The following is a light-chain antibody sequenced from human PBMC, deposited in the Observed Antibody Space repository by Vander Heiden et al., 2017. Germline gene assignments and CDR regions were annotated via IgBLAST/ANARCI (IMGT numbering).Light chain of an antibody. CDR3: NSRDSSGNHLGV. CDR1: SLRSYY. Sequence: SSELTQDPAVSVALGQTVRITCQGDSLRSYYASWYQQKQGQAPVLVIYGKNNRPSGIPERCSGSSSGNTASLTITGAQAEDEADYYCNSRDSSGNHLGVFGGGTKLTVL. V-gene: IGLV3-19*01. CDR2: GKN. J-gene: IGLJ3*02.